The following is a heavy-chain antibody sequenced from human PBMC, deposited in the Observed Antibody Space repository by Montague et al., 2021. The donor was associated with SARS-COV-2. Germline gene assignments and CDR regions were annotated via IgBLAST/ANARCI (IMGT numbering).Heavy chain of an antibody. CDR3: ARHLRVTTVTSHMYHYAMDV. V-gene: IGHV4-59*08. CDR1: GDSISNYS. D-gene: IGHD4-11*01. CDR2: IYYSGST. Sequence: SETLSLTCYVSGDSISNYSWSWIRQSPGKGLEWIGYIYYSGSTNYNPSLTSRVTISVDTSKNQVSLKLTSVTAADTAVYYCARHLRVTTVTSHMYHYAMDVWGQGTTVTVSS. J-gene: IGHJ6*02.